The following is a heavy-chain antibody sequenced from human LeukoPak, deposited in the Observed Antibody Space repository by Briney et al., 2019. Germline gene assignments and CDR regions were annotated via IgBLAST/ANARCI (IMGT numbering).Heavy chain of an antibody. Sequence: GGSLRLSCAAPGFTFNNYAMSWVRQAPGKGLEWVSAISSSGGSTFYADSVKGRFTISRDNSKNTLYLQMNSLRAEDKAVYYCERGPTYYGFWSGYYTGNYWGQGTLVTVSS. CDR3: ERGPTYYGFWSGYYTGNY. CDR1: GFTFNNYA. J-gene: IGHJ4*02. V-gene: IGHV3-23*01. CDR2: ISSSGGST. D-gene: IGHD3-3*01.